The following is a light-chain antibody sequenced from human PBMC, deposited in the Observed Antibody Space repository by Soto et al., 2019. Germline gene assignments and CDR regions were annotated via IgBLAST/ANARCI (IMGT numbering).Light chain of an antibody. Sequence: QSVLTQPPSASGTPGQRVTISCSGSSSNIGSNYVYWYQQLPGTAPQLLIYRNNQRPSGVADRFSGSKSGTSASLAISGLRSEDEADYYCAAWDDSLSGPWVFGGGTKLTVL. CDR3: AAWDDSLSGPWV. CDR2: RNN. V-gene: IGLV1-47*01. CDR1: SSNIGSNY. J-gene: IGLJ3*02.